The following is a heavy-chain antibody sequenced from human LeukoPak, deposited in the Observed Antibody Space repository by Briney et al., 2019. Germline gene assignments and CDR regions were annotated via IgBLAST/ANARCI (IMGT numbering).Heavy chain of an antibody. J-gene: IGHJ6*03. V-gene: IGHV3-20*04. Sequence: GGSLRLSCAASGFTFDDYGMSWVRQAPGKGLEWVSGINWNGGSTGYADSVKGRFTISRDNAKNSLYLQMNSLRAEDTALYYCARGGYNYDFWSGYYYPFDYYYMDVWGKETTVTVSS. CDR2: INWNGGST. CDR3: ARGGYNYDFWSGYYYPFDYYYMDV. D-gene: IGHD3-3*01. CDR1: GFTFDDYG.